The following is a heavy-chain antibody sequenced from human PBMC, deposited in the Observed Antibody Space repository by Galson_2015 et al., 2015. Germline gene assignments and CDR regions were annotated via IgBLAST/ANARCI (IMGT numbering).Heavy chain of an antibody. CDR2: INPSGGST. Sequence: SVKVSCKASGYTFTSYYMHWVRQAPGQGLEWMGIINPSGGSTSYAQKFQGRVTMTRDTSTSTAYMELSSLRSEDTAVYYCARETLPAGVRGACYFYYGTDDGGQGTPVAVSS. CDR1: GYTFTSYY. D-gene: IGHD3-10*01. J-gene: IGHJ6*02. CDR3: ARETLPAGVRGACYFYYGTDD. V-gene: IGHV1-46*01.